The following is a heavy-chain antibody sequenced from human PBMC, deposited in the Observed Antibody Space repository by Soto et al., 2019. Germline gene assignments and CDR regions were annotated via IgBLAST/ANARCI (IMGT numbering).Heavy chain of an antibody. CDR3: AREAGSTAGSGSLFDY. Sequence: SETLSLTCTVSGGSISRYYWSWIRQPPGKGLEWIGYIYYSGSTNYNPSLKSRVTISVDTSKNQFSLKLSSVTAADTAVYYCAREAGSTAGSGSLFDYWGQGTLVTVS. CDR1: GGSISRYY. D-gene: IGHD3-10*01. CDR2: IYYSGST. V-gene: IGHV4-59*01. J-gene: IGHJ4*02.